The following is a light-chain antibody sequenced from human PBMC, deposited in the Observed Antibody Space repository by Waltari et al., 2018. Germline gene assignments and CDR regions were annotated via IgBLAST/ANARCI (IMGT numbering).Light chain of an antibody. CDR2: DVS. Sequence: QSALPQPASVSGSHGQSITIPCPGTSSDVGRYNYVSWYQQHPGKVPKLLIFDVSNRPSGVSHRFSGSKSGNTASLTISGLQAEDESDYYCCSFTTRSTWVFGGGTKLTVL. J-gene: IGLJ3*02. CDR1: SSDVGRYNY. CDR3: CSFTTRSTWV. V-gene: IGLV2-14*01.